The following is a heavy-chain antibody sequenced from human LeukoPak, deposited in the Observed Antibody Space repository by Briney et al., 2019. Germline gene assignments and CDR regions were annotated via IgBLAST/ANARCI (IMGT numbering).Heavy chain of an antibody. CDR3: AKPSYPIAVAGYYFDY. D-gene: IGHD6-19*01. V-gene: IGHV3-30*02. J-gene: IGHJ4*02. CDR1: GFTFSSYG. CDR2: IRYEGSNK. Sequence: PGGSLRLSCAASGFTFSSYGMHWVRQAPGKGLEWVAFIRYEGSNKFCADSVKGRLTISRANSKNTLYLQMNSLRAEDTAVYYCAKPSYPIAVAGYYFDYWGQGTLVTVSS.